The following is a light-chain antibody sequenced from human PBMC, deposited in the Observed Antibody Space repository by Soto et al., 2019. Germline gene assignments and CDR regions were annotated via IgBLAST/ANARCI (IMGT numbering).Light chain of an antibody. CDR2: EVS. J-gene: IGLJ2*01. CDR3: TSYRGTTTL. V-gene: IGLV2-14*01. CDR1: SSDVAIYNY. Sequence: QSALTQPASVSGSPGQTVTISCTGVSSDVAIYNYVSWYQHRPGEAPKLMIFEVSNRPSGISNRFSGSKSGDTASLTISGLLPEDEADYYCTSYRGTTTLFGGGTKVTVL.